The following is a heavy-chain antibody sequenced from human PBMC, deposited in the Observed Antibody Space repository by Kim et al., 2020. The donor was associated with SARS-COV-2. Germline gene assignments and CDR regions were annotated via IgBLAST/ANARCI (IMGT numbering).Heavy chain of an antibody. D-gene: IGHD3-3*01. Sequence: ASVKVSCKTSGYNFIYYAIQWVRQAPGQRLEWMGWLNPVNDNTKYSQKFQDRVTITKDTSASTVYMELSSRRSEDTAVYFCARATNNWSTFDPWGQGTLV. J-gene: IGHJ5*02. CDR1: GYNFIYYA. V-gene: IGHV1-3*01. CDR2: LNPVNDNT. CDR3: ARATNNWSTFDP.